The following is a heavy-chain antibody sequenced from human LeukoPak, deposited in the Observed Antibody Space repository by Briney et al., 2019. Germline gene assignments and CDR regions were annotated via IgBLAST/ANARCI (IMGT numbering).Heavy chain of an antibody. J-gene: IGHJ4*02. CDR2: IYTSGST. CDR3: AAQYYYDSSDYSYFDY. D-gene: IGHD3-22*01. CDR1: GGSISSYY. Sequence: PSETLSLTCNVSGGSISSYYWSWIRQPAGKGLEWIGRIYTSGSTNYNPSLKSRVTISVDTSKNQFSLKLSSVTAADTAVYYCAAQYYYDSSDYSYFDYWGQGTLVTVSS. V-gene: IGHV4-4*07.